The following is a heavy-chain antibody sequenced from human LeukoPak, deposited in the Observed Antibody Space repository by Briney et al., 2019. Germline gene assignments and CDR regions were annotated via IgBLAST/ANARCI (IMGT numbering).Heavy chain of an antibody. J-gene: IGHJ4*02. CDR2: ISGSGGST. D-gene: IGHD3-10*01. CDR1: GFTFSSYS. V-gene: IGHV3-23*01. Sequence: GGSLRLSCAASGFTFSSYSMNWVRQAPGKGLEWVSAISGSGGSTYYADSVKGRFTISRDNSKNTLYLQMNSLRAEDTAVYYCAKDRQRELLGYWGQGTLVTVSS. CDR3: AKDRQRELLGY.